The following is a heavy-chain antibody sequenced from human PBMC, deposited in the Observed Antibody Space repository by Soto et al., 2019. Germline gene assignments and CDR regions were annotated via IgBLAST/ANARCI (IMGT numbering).Heavy chain of an antibody. V-gene: IGHV4-39*01. CDR2: IYYSGST. D-gene: IGHD6-19*01. J-gene: IGHJ6*02. CDR3: AACSGWYFGQYGMDV. Sequence: SETLSLTCTVSGGSISSSSYYWGWIRQPPGKGLEWIGSIYYSGSTYYNPSLKSRVTISVDTSKNQFSLKLSSVTAADTAVYYCAACSGWYFGQYGMDVWGQGTTVTVSS. CDR1: GGSISSSSYY.